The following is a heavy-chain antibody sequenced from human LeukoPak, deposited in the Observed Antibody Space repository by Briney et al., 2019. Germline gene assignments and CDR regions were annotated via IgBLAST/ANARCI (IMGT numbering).Heavy chain of an antibody. CDR3: AKDSRYGYRWDYDY. CDR1: GFTFSSYG. J-gene: IGHJ4*02. CDR2: ISGGGVTT. V-gene: IGHV3-23*01. D-gene: IGHD5-18*01. Sequence: GGSLRLSCAASGFTFSSYGMSWVRQAPGKGLEWVSTISGGGVTTYSADSVKGRCTISRDNSKNALYLQMDSLRVEDTAVYYCAKDSRYGYRWDYDYWGQGTLVTVSS.